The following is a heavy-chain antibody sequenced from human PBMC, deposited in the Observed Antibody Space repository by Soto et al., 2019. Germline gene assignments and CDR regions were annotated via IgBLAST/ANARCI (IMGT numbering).Heavy chain of an antibody. V-gene: IGHV4-4*02. CDR3: TRGDFWSGSDY. CDR2: IFHSGST. D-gene: IGHD3-3*01. J-gene: IGHJ4*02. Sequence: SETLSLTCDVSGDSISNNYWWTWVRQFPGEGLQWIGEIFHSGSTNYNPPLKNRVNISVDKSNNRFSLMLRSVTAADTAVYYCTRGDFWSGSDYWGQGIQVTVS. CDR1: GDSISNNYW.